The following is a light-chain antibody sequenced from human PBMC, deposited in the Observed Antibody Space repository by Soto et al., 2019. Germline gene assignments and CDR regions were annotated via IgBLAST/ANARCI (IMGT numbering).Light chain of an antibody. CDR3: AAWDDSLSGSYV. J-gene: IGLJ1*01. CDR2: RNN. Sequence: QSVLTQPHSASGTPGQRVTISCSGSRSNIGSNYVYWYQQLPGTAPKRRIYRNNQRPSGVPDRFSGSKSGTSASLAISGLRSEDEADYYCAAWDDSLSGSYVFGTGTKVTVL. CDR1: RSNIGSNY. V-gene: IGLV1-47*01.